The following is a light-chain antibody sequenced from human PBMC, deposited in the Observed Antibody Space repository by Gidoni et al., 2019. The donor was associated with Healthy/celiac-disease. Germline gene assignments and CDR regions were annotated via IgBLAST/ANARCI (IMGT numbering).Light chain of an antibody. CDR3: SSYTSSSTPCVV. CDR1: SSEVGGYHY. V-gene: IGLV2-14*01. J-gene: IGLJ2*01. CDR2: DVS. Sequence: QSALTQPASVSGSPGQSITISCTGNSSEVGGYHYVSWYQQHPGKAPTLMIYDVSNRPSGVSIRFSGSKSGNTASLTISGLQAEDEADYYCSSYTSSSTPCVVFGGGTKLTVL.